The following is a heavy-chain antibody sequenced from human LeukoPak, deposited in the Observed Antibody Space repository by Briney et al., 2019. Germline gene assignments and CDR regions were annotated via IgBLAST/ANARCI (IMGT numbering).Heavy chain of an antibody. CDR2: INPNSGGT. V-gene: IGHV1-2*02. J-gene: IGHJ4*02. Sequence: ASVKVSCKASGYTFTGYYMHWVRQAPGQGLEWMGWINPNSGGTNYAQKFQGRVTMTRDTSISTAYMELSRLRSDDTAVYYCAREFTYYDILTGNYTAKYFDYWGQGTLVIVSS. D-gene: IGHD3-9*01. CDR1: GYTFTGYY. CDR3: AREFTYYDILTGNYTAKYFDY.